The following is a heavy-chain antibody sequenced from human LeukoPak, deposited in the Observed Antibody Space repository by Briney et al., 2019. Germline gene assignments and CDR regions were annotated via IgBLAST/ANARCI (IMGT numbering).Heavy chain of an antibody. D-gene: IGHD2/OR15-2a*01. Sequence: GASVKVSCKASGGTFSSYAISWVRQAPGQGLEWMGWINPYNGDTNYAQKFRGRVTMTRDTSISTAYMEVSSLRSDDTAVYYCARTRGSHISMAYLDYWGQGTLVTVSS. CDR2: INPYNGDT. CDR1: GGTFSSYA. J-gene: IGHJ4*02. V-gene: IGHV1-2*02. CDR3: ARTRGSHISMAYLDY.